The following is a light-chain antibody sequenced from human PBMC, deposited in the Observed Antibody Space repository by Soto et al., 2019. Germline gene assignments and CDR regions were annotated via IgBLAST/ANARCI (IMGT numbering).Light chain of an antibody. J-gene: IGKJ3*01. CDR1: QTIRNSF. CDR3: QQYGTSPLT. V-gene: IGKV3-20*01. CDR2: GAS. Sequence: EIVLTQSPGTLSLSPGERATLSCRASQTIRNSFFAWYQQKPGQAPRLLIYGASSRAAGIPDRFSGSGSGTDFTLTISRLEPEDFAVYYCQQYGTSPLTFGPGTKVDIK.